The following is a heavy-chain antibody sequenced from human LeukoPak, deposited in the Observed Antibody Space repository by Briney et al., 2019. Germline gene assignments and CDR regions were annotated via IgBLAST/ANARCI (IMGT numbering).Heavy chain of an antibody. Sequence: ASVKVSCKASGYTFTSYGISWVRQAPGQGLEWMGWISAYNGNTNYAQKLQGRVTMTRDTSISTAYMELSRLRSDDTAVYFCATKDCSGGSCYILDVWGQGTTVTVSS. CDR1: GYTFTSYG. CDR3: ATKDCSGGSCYILDV. CDR2: ISAYNGNT. V-gene: IGHV1-18*01. D-gene: IGHD2-15*01. J-gene: IGHJ6*02.